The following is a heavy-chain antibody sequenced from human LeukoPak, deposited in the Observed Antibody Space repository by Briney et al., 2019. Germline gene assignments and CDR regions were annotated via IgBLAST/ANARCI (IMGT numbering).Heavy chain of an antibody. CDR1: GFTFSTYA. Sequence: PGGSLRLSCAASGFTFSTYAMHWVRQAPGKGLEWVAVISYNGRNEYYADSVKGRFTISRGNSKNTLYLQMNSLRAEDTAVYYCARDRFHCSGWYWYSDYWGQGTLVTVSS. CDR2: ISYNGRNE. V-gene: IGHV3-30*04. J-gene: IGHJ4*02. CDR3: ARDRFHCSGWYWYSDY. D-gene: IGHD6-19*01.